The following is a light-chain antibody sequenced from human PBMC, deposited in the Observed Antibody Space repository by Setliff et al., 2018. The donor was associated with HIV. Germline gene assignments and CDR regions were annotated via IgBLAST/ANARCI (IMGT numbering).Light chain of an antibody. CDR2: DVS. V-gene: IGLV2-14*03. J-gene: IGLJ1*01. Sequence: QSALAQPDSVSGSPGQSITISCTGTSSDIAIYKFVSWYQHHPGKAPKLIIYDVSNRPSGVSNRLSGSKSGNTASLTISGLQAEDEADYYCSSYTSSSTLGFGTGTKVTVL. CDR1: SSDIAIYKF. CDR3: SSYTSSSTLG.